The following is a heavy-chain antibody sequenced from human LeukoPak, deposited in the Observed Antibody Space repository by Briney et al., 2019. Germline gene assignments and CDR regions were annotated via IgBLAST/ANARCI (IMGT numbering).Heavy chain of an antibody. Sequence: SETLSLTCAVYGGSFSGYYWSWIRQPPGKGLEWIGEINHSGSTNYNPSLKSRVTISVDTSKNQFSLKLSSVTAADTAVSYCARTQPVEMATISNRKFDYWGQGTLVTVSS. CDR2: INHSGST. CDR3: ARTQPVEMATISNRKFDY. J-gene: IGHJ4*02. D-gene: IGHD5-24*01. V-gene: IGHV4-34*01. CDR1: GGSFSGYY.